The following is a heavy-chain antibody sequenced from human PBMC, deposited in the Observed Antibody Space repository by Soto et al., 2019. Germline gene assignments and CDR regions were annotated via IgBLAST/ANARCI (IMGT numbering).Heavy chain of an antibody. Sequence: SETLSLTCTVSGGSISSGGYYWSWTRQHPGKGLEWIGYIYYSGSTYYNPSLKSRVTISVDTSKNQFSLKLSSVTAADTAVYYCARTTYYYGSGSTDYWGQGTLVTVSS. CDR2: IYYSGST. CDR1: GGSISSGGYY. CDR3: ARTTYYYGSGSTDY. J-gene: IGHJ4*02. D-gene: IGHD3-10*01. V-gene: IGHV4-31*03.